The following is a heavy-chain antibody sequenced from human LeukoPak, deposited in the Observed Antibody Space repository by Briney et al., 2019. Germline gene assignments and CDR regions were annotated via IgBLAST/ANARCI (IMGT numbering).Heavy chain of an antibody. D-gene: IGHD6-13*01. CDR1: GGTFSSYA. CDR3: AICPHSSSDAFDI. J-gene: IGHJ3*02. V-gene: IGHV1-69*04. CDR2: IIPIPGIA. Sequence: SVKVSCKASGGTFSSYAISWVRQAPGQGLEWMGRIIPIPGIANYAQKFQGRVTITADKSTSTAYMELSSLRSEDTAVYYCAICPHSSSDAFDIWGQGTMVTVSS.